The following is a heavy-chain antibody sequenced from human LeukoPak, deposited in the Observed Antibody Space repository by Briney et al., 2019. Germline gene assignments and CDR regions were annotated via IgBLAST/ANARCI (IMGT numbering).Heavy chain of an antibody. CDR2: IWYDGSNK. J-gene: IGHJ6*02. CDR1: GFTFSSNG. Sequence: WGSLRLSCTASGFTFSSNGMHWVRQAPGKGLEWVGIIWYDGSNKYYGDSVKGRFTISRDNSKNTLYLQMNSLRVEDTAVYYCARPYYSNYYYYGMDVWGQGTTVTVSS. V-gene: IGHV3-33*01. D-gene: IGHD4-11*01. CDR3: ARPYYSNYYYYGMDV.